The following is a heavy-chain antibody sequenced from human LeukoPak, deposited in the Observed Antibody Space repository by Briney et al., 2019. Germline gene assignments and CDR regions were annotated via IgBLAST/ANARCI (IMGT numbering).Heavy chain of an antibody. D-gene: IGHD2-2*02. J-gene: IGHJ4*02. CDR2: MNPNSGNT. CDR3: ARGLGYCSSTSCYRGAPLGY. CDR1: GYTFTSYD. Sequence: ASVKVSCKASGYTFTSYDINWVRQATGQGLEWMGWMNPNSGNTGYAQKFQGRVTITRNTSISTAYMELSSLRSEDTAVYYCARGLGYCSSTSCYRGAPLGYWGQGTLVTVSS. V-gene: IGHV1-8*03.